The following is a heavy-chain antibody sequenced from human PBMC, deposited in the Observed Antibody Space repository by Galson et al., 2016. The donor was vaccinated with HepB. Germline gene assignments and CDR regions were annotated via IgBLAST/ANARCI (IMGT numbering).Heavy chain of an antibody. CDR1: GFTVSSNY. D-gene: IGHD6-19*01. Sequence: SLRLSCAASGFTVSSNYMSWVRQAPGKGLEWVSVIYSGGSTYDADSVKGRFTISRDNSKHTLYLQMNSLRAEDTAVYYCARFSWQWLVPIFDYWGQGTLVTVSS. CDR3: ARFSWQWLVPIFDY. CDR2: IYSGGST. V-gene: IGHV3-53*01. J-gene: IGHJ4*02.